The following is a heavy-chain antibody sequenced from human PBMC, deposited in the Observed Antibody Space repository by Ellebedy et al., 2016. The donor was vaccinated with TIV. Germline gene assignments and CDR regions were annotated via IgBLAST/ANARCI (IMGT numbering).Heavy chain of an antibody. CDR2: ISAYNGNT. CDR3: ARAAASNVYGMDV. J-gene: IGHJ6*02. D-gene: IGHD6-25*01. CDR1: GYTFTSYG. Sequence: AASVKVSCKASGYTFTSYGISWVRQAPGQGLEWMGWISAYNGNTNYAQKLQGRVNMNTDTSTSTAYMELRSLRSDDTAVYYCARAAASNVYGMDVWGQGTTVTVSS. V-gene: IGHV1-18*01.